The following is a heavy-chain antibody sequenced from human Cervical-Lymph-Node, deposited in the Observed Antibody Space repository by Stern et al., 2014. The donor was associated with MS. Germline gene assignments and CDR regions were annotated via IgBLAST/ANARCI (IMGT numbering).Heavy chain of an antibody. V-gene: IGHV1-69*12. CDR3: ATSTYGLVH. J-gene: IGHJ4*02. D-gene: IGHD3-10*01. Sequence: QDQLVQPGTEVKKPGSSVKVSCQAAGDTFDSYGISWVRQAPGQGLEWMGGLFPFFGTPIYAQKFQGRVTMTADESTTTAYMDLTSLSVEDTAVYYCATSTYGLVHWGQGTLVTVSS. CDR1: GDTFDSYG. CDR2: LFPFFGTP.